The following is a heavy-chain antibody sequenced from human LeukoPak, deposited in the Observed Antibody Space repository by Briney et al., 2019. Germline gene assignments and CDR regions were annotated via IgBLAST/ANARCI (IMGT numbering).Heavy chain of an antibody. CDR1: GLIFSNYG. J-gene: IGHJ6*03. D-gene: IGHD5-18*01. V-gene: IGHV3-30*02. CDR2: IRYDGGTK. Sequence: GGSLRLSCAASGLIFSNYGMHWVRQAPGKGLEWVTFIRYDGGTKYYADSVRGRFTISRDNSKNILYLQMDSLRREDTAVYYCAKDSYGSQNYYYFMDVWGKGNTVIVSS. CDR3: AKDSYGSQNYYYFMDV.